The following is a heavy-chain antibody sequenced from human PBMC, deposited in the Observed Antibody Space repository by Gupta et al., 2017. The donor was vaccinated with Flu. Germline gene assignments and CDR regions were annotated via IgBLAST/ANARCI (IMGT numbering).Heavy chain of an antibody. V-gene: IGHV3-21*01. Sequence: EVQLVASGGGLVQPGGSLRLSCAASGLTFRSYSMNWVRQAPGQGLGWVSSISSSSSYIYYADSVKGRFTISRDNAKNSLYLQMNSLRAEDTAVYYCARDEAYCGGDCYSDTDTPSVDYWGQGTLVTVSS. CDR3: ARDEAYCGGDCYSDTDTPSVDY. CDR1: GLTFRSYS. CDR2: ISSSSSYI. D-gene: IGHD2-21*02. J-gene: IGHJ4*02.